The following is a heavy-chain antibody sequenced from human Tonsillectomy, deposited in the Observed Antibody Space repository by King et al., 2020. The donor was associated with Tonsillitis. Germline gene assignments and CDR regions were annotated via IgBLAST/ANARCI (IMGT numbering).Heavy chain of an antibody. D-gene: IGHD5-24*01. Sequence: QLVQSGAEVKKPGSSVKVSCKASGCTLRNYVISWVRQAPGQGLEWMGWIIPLVNTKNYAQSFQGRVTITADEPTSTAYMELSGLRSDDTAVYYCASLGTGYNFDYWGQGTLVTVSS. J-gene: IGHJ4*02. CDR1: GCTLRNYV. CDR2: IIPLVNTK. V-gene: IGHV1-69*01. CDR3: ASLGTGYNFDY.